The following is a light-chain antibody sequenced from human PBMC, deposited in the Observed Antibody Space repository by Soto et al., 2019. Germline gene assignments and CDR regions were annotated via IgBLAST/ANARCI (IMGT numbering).Light chain of an antibody. V-gene: IGKV3-11*01. CDR3: QQRSNWPIT. CDR1: QRVSSY. CDR2: DAS. J-gene: IGKJ5*01. Sequence: EIVLTQSPATLSLSPGERATLSCRASQRVSSYLAWYQQKPGQAQRLLIYDASNRATGIPARFSSSESGTDFPLTISSLAPEDFAVYYCQQRSNWPITFGQGTRLEIK.